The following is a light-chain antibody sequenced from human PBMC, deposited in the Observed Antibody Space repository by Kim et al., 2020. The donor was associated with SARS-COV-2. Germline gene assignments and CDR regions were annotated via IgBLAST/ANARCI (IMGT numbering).Light chain of an antibody. CDR1: NIGSKN. J-gene: IGLJ1*01. CDR2: RDS. V-gene: IGLV3-9*01. CDR3: QVWDSSTATQV. Sequence: SYELTQPLSVSVALGQTARITCGGNNIGSKNVHWYQQKPGQAPVLVIYRDSNRPSGIPERFSGSNSGNTATLTISRAQAGDEADYYCQVWDSSTATQVFGTGTKVTVL.